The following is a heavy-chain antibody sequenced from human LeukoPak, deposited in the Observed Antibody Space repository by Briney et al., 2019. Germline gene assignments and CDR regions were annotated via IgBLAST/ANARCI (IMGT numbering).Heavy chain of an antibody. D-gene: IGHD2-21*02. CDR2: ISWNSGSI. J-gene: IGHJ4*02. Sequence: GRSLRLSCAASGFTFDDYAMHWVRQAPGKGLEWVSGISWNSGSIGYADSVKGRFTISRDNAKNSLYLQMNSLRAEDTALYYCAKDAVVTAIRTYYFDYWGQGTLVTVSS. CDR3: AKDAVVTAIRTYYFDY. CDR1: GFTFDDYA. V-gene: IGHV3-9*01.